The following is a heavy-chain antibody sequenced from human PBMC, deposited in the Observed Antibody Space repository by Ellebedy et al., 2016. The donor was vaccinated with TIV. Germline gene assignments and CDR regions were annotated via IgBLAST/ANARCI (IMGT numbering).Heavy chain of an antibody. CDR1: GFTFSSYS. CDR2: ISSSSSTI. V-gene: IGHV3-48*02. Sequence: GESLKISCAASGFTFSSYSMNWVRQAPGKGLEWVSYISSSSSTIYYADSVKGRFTISRDNAKNSLYLQMNSMRDEDTAVYYCARDKSRTMIALDYWGQGTLVTVSS. D-gene: IGHD3-22*01. J-gene: IGHJ4*02. CDR3: ARDKSRTMIALDY.